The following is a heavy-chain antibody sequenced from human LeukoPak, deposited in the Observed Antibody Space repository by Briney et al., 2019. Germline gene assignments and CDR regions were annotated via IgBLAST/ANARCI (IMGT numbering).Heavy chain of an antibody. CDR3: ARGYSSGTDY. CDR2: ISYDGSNK. D-gene: IGHD6-19*01. V-gene: IGHV3-30*04. CDR1: GFTFSSYA. Sequence: GGSLRLSCAASGFTFSSYAMHWVRQAPGKGLEWVAVISYDGSNKYYADSVKGRFTISRDNAKNSLYLQMNSLRAEDTAVYYCARGYSSGTDYWGQGTLVTVSS. J-gene: IGHJ4*02.